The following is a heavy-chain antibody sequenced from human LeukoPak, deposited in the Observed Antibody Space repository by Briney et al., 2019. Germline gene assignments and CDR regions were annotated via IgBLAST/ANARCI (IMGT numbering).Heavy chain of an antibody. V-gene: IGHV3-30*18. CDR3: AKEIVVVPAATLPDY. J-gene: IGHJ4*02. D-gene: IGHD2-2*01. CDR1: GFTFSSYG. CDR2: ISYDGSNK. Sequence: GRSLRLSCAASGFTFSSYGMHWVRQAPGKGLEWVAVISYDGSNKYYADSVKGRFTISRDNSKNTLYLQMNSLRAEDTAVYYCAKEIVVVPAATLPDYWGQGTLVTVSS.